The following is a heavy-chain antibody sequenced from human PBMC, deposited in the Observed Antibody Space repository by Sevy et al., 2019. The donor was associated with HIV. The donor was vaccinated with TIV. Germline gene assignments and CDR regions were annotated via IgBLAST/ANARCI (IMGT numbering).Heavy chain of an antibody. J-gene: IGHJ6*02. D-gene: IGHD2-2*01. CDR2: TYYRSKWYN. V-gene: IGHV6-1*01. CDR3: ARGGWCSSTSCYYYYGMDV. Sequence: SQTLSLTCAISGDSVYSNSAAWNWIRQSPSRGLEWLGRTYYRSKWYNDYAVSVKSRITINPDTSKNQFSLQLNSVTPEDTAVYYCARGGWCSSTSCYYYYGMDVWGQGTTVTVSS. CDR1: GDSVYSNSAA.